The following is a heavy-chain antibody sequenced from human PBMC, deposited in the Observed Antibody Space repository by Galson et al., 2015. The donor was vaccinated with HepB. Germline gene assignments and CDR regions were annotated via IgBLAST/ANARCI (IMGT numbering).Heavy chain of an antibody. D-gene: IGHD6-19*01. J-gene: IGHJ3*02. CDR3: AKDFSGQWLDDDAFDI. Sequence: SLRLSCAASGFTFSSYAMSWVRQAPGKGLEWVSAISGSGGSTYYADSVKGRFTISRDNSKNTLYLQMNSLRAEDTAVYYCAKDFSGQWLDDDAFDIWGQGTMVTVSS. CDR1: GFTFSSYA. V-gene: IGHV3-23*01. CDR2: ISGSGGST.